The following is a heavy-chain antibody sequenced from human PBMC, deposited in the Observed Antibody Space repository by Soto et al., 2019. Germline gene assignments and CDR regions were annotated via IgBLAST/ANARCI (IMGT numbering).Heavy chain of an antibody. CDR3: ARRDTSGFLRYFDN. D-gene: IGHD3-3*01. Sequence: QMQLVQSGAEVKKPGSSVKVSCKASGGTLSSFINYPINWVRQAPGQGLEWMGGIVPNVGTVNYAQKFQGRVTITADKSTGTAYMELRSLRSEDTALYYCARRDTSGFLRYFDNCGQGTLVTVSS. V-gene: IGHV1-69*06. CDR2: IVPNVGTV. J-gene: IGHJ4*02. CDR1: GGTLSSFINYP.